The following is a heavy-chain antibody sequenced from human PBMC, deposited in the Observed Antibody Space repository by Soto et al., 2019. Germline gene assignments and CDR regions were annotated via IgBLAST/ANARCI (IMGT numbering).Heavy chain of an antibody. CDR2: ISYDGNNE. J-gene: IGHJ6*02. Sequence: QVQLVESGGGVVHPGRSLRLSCAASGFTFSSYGLHWVRQAPGKGLEWVALISYDGNNEYYADSVKGRFTVSRDNSKSTLYLQMNSLRAEDTAVYYCAKSRPTILSGDFGMEVWGQGTTVTVSS. CDR1: GFTFSSYG. V-gene: IGHV3-30*18. CDR3: AKSRPTILSGDFGMEV. D-gene: IGHD1-26*01.